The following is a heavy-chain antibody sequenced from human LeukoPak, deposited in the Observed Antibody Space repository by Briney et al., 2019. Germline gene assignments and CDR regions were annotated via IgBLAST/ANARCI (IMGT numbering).Heavy chain of an antibody. CDR3: ARGNYFGDYVGVGIYFDY. J-gene: IGHJ4*02. CDR2: IKQDGSEN. CDR1: GFTFSTYY. D-gene: IGHD4-17*01. Sequence: GGSLRLSCAASGFTFSTYYMSWVRQAPGKGLEWVANIKQDGSENYYVDSVKGRFTTPRDNAKSSLYLQMNSLRAEDTAVYYCARGNYFGDYVGVGIYFDYWGQGNLVTVSS. V-gene: IGHV3-7*01.